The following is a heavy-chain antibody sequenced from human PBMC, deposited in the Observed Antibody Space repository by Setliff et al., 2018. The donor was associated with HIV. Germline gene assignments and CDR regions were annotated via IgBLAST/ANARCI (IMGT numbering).Heavy chain of an antibody. CDR2: IYTNGSS. Sequence: TLSLTCTVSGASIGSGGSYWSWIRQHPGKGLEWIGNIYTNGSSYHNPSLKSRVTVTVDTSKNQFSLKLSSVTAADTGVYYCARVPKTLLPRDYYMDVWGKGTTVTVSS. J-gene: IGHJ6*03. CDR3: ARVPKTLLPRDYYMDV. V-gene: IGHV4-31*03. CDR1: GASIGSGGSY.